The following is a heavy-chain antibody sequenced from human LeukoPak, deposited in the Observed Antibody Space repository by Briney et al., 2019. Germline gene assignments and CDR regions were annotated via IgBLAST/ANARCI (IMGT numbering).Heavy chain of an antibody. D-gene: IGHD6-19*01. CDR2: IYYSGST. CDR1: GLTFSDYY. V-gene: IGHV4-39*01. CDR3: ARHFPGVAVAGYYFDY. Sequence: GSLRLSCAASGLTFSDYYMTWIRQPPGKGLEWIGSIYYSGSTYYNPSLKSRVTISVDTSKNQFSLKLSSVTAADTAVYYCARHFPGVAVAGYYFDYWGQGTLVTVSS. J-gene: IGHJ4*02.